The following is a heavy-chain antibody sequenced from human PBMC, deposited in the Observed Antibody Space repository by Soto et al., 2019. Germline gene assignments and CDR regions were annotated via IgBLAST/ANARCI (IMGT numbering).Heavy chain of an antibody. CDR2: LIPILGIA. CDR1: GGTLSSYT. Sequence: QVQLVQSGAEVKKPGSSVKVSCKASGGTLSSYTISWVRQAPGQGHEWMGRLIPILGIANYAQKFQGRVSVTADQSTSTAYMEPSSQTSEDTAVYYCARPRGSRDLDAFAIWGHGTMVTVSS. D-gene: IGHD6-13*01. V-gene: IGHV1-69*02. J-gene: IGHJ3*02. CDR3: ARPRGSRDLDAFAI.